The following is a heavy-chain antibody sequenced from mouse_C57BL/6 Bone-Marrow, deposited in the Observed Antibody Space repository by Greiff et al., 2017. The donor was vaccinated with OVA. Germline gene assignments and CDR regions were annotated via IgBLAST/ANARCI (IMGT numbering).Heavy chain of an antibody. CDR1: GFNIKDDY. CDR3: TTRDYPYYFDY. V-gene: IGHV14-4*01. J-gene: IGHJ2*01. D-gene: IGHD2-4*01. Sequence: EVQVVESGAELVRPGASVKLSCTASGFNIKDDYMHWVKQRPEQGLEWIGWIDPENGDTEYASKFQGKATITADTSSNTAYLQLSSLTSEDTAVYYCTTRDYPYYFDYWGQGTTLTVSS. CDR2: IDPENGDT.